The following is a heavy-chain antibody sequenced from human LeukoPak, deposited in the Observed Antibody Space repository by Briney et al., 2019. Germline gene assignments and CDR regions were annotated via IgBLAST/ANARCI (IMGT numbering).Heavy chain of an antibody. CDR2: IIPIFGTA. J-gene: IGHJ5*02. CDR3: ASSPDSIFGVPPDGWFDP. D-gene: IGHD3-3*01. V-gene: IGHV1-69*13. Sequence: ASVKVSCKASGGTFSSYAISWVRQAPGQGLEWMGGIIPIFGTANYAQKFQGRVTITADESTSTAYMELSSLRSEDTAVYYCASSPDSIFGVPPDGWFDPWGQGTLVTVSS. CDR1: GGTFSSYA.